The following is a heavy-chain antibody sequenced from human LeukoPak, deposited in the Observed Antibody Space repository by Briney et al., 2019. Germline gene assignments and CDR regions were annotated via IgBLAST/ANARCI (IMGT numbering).Heavy chain of an antibody. CDR2: ISAYNGNT. V-gene: IGHV1-18*01. CDR1: GYTFTSYG. CDR3: ARSWGSNWGLYFDY. D-gene: IGHD7-27*01. J-gene: IGHJ4*02. Sequence: GASVKVSCKASGYTFTSYGISWVRQAPGQGLEWMGWISAYNGNTNYAQKFQGRVTITTDESTSTAYMELSSLRSEDTAVYYCARSWGSNWGLYFDYWGQGTLVTVSS.